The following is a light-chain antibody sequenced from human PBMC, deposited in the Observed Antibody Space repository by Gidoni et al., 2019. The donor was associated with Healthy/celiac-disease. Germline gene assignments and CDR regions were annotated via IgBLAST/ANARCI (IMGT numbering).Light chain of an antibody. CDR1: QSISSW. J-gene: IGKJ2*01. CDR3: QQYNSYSYT. Sequence: DLKMIQPPSTLSASVGDRVTITCRASQSISSWLAWYQQKPGKAPKLLIYDASSLESGVPSRFSGSGSGTEFTLTISSLQPDDFATYYCQQYNSYSYTFXQXTKLEIK. CDR2: DAS. V-gene: IGKV1-5*01.